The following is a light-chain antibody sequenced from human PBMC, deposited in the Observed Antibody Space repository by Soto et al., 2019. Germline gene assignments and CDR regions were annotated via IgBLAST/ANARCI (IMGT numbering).Light chain of an antibody. CDR2: GAS. CDR1: QRITSSY. Sequence: DIVLTQSPDTLSLSPGERATLSCRASQRITSSYLAWYQQKPGQAPRLLIYGASSRATGIPDRFSGSGSQTDFTLPISRLEPDDFAVYYCQQYGGWPLVTFGPGTKVDIK. V-gene: IGKV3-20*01. J-gene: IGKJ3*01. CDR3: QQYGGWPLVT.